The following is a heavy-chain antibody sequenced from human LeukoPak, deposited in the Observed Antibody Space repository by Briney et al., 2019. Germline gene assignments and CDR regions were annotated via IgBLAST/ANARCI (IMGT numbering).Heavy chain of an antibody. J-gene: IGHJ4*02. Sequence: GGSLRLSCTASGFTLSNYWMHWVRQAPGKGLVWVSRINGDGSETYYADSVKGRFTSSRDNAKNTVFLQMNNLRAEDTAVYYCVRDIREYDFWGQGTLVTVSS. D-gene: IGHD3-10*01. CDR1: GFTLSNYW. CDR3: VRDIREYDF. V-gene: IGHV3-74*01. CDR2: INGDGSET.